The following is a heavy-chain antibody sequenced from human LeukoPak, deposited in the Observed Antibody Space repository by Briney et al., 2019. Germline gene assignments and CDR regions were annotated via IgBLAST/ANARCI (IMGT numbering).Heavy chain of an antibody. V-gene: IGHV3-66*02. J-gene: IGHJ4*02. D-gene: IGHD3-16*01. Sequence: GGSLRLSCAASGFTVSSNYMSWVRQAPGKGLEWVSAIYSGGSTYYADSVKGRFTISRDNSKNTLYLQMNSLRAEDTAVYYCVRSLGGASDYWGQGTLVTVSS. CDR1: GFTVSSNY. CDR3: VRSLGGASDY. CDR2: IYSGGST.